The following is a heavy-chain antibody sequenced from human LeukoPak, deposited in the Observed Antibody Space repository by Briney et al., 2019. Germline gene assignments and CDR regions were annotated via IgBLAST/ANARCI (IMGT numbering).Heavy chain of an antibody. CDR3: ARGYSGYDWGYYYYMDV. CDR1: GYTFTGYY. Sequence: GASVKVSCKASGYTFTGYYMHWVRQAPGQGLEWMGWINPNSGGTNYAQKFQGRVTMTRDTSISTAYMELSSLRSEDTAVYYCARGYSGYDWGYYYYMDVWGKGTTVTISS. D-gene: IGHD5-12*01. CDR2: INPNSGGT. V-gene: IGHV1-2*02. J-gene: IGHJ6*03.